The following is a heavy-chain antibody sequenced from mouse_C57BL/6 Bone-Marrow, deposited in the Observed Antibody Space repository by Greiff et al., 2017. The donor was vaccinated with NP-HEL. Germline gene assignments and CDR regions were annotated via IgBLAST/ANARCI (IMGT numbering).Heavy chain of an antibody. J-gene: IGHJ1*03. V-gene: IGHV5-12*01. Sequence: DVMLVESGGGLVQPGGSLKLSCAASGFTFSDYYMYWVRQTPEKRLEWVAYISNGGGSTYYPDTVKGRFTISRDNAKNTLYLQMSRLKSEDTAMYYCARRGLRWYFDVWGTGTTVTVSS. CDR3: ARRGLRWYFDV. D-gene: IGHD2-2*01. CDR2: ISNGGGST. CDR1: GFTFSDYY.